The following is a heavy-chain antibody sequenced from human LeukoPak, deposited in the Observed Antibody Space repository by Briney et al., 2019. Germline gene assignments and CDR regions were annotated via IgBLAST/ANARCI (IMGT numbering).Heavy chain of an antibody. V-gene: IGHV3-49*04. CDR1: GFTFGDYA. CDR3: TSSGSYSSGAFDI. J-gene: IGHJ3*02. D-gene: IGHD1-26*01. Sequence: GGSLRLSCTASGFTFGDYAMSWVRQAPGKGLEWVGFIRSKAYGGTTEYAASVKGRFTISRDDSKSIAYLQMNSLKTEDTAVYYCTSSGSYSSGAFDIWGQGTMVTVSS. CDR2: IRSKAYGGTT.